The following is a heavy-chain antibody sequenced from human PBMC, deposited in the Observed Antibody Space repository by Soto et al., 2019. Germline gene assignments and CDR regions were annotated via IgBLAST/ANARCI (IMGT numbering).Heavy chain of an antibody. CDR2: IYYSGST. V-gene: IGHV4-59*08. J-gene: IGHJ6*02. Sequence: SETLSLTCTVSGGSISSYYWSWIRQPPGKGLEWIGYIYYSGSTNYNPSLKSRVTISVDTSKNQFSLKRSSVTAADTAVYYCARSYSSATYYYYGMDVWGQGTTVTVSS. CDR3: ARSYSSATYYYYGMDV. CDR1: GGSISSYY. D-gene: IGHD6-19*01.